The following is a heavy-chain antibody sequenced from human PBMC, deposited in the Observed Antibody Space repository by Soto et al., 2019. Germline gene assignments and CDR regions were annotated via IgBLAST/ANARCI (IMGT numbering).Heavy chain of an antibody. D-gene: IGHD4-17*01. CDR1: GGFVGSGNYH. CDR2: IFYGGAT. V-gene: IGHV4-61*03. CDR3: ARESYGDFVY. Sequence: QVPLQESGPGLVKPSETLSLTCNVSGGFVGSGNYHWSWIRQSPGKGLEWIGDIFYGGATNYNPSLKSRVTISAGTSKKRFSLILTSVTAADTAVYYCARESYGDFVYWGQGTLVIVS. J-gene: IGHJ4*02.